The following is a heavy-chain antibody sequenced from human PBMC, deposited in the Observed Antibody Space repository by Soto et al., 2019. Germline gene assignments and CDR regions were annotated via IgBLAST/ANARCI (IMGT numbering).Heavy chain of an antibody. Sequence: GASVKVSCKASGYTFTSYGISWVRQAPGQGLEWMGWISAYNGSTSYAQKLQGRVSMTTDTSTSTAYMELRSLRSDDTAVYYCARPGGGYCSGGSCYGDYYYYGMDVWGQGTTVTVSS. D-gene: IGHD2-15*01. CDR1: GYTFTSYG. V-gene: IGHV1-18*04. J-gene: IGHJ6*02. CDR3: ARPGGGYCSGGSCYGDYYYYGMDV. CDR2: ISAYNGST.